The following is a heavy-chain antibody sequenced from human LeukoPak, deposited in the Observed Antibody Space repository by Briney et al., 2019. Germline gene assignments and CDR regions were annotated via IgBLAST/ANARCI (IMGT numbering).Heavy chain of an antibody. V-gene: IGHV1-46*01. Sequence: ASVKVSCKASGYTFTSYYMHWVRQAPGQRLEWMGIINPSGGSTSYAQKFQGRVTMTRDMSTSTVYMELSSLRSEGTAVYYCAGSFRTDYMDVWGKGTTVTVSS. CDR2: INPSGGST. CDR3: AGSFRTDYMDV. J-gene: IGHJ6*03. CDR1: GYTFTSYY. D-gene: IGHD1-1*01.